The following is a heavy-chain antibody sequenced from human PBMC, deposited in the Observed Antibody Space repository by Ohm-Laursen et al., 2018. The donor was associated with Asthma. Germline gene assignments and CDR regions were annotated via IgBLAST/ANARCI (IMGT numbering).Heavy chain of an antibody. CDR3: TTAVSISRTYYYDSSGYPTPPVDY. Sequence: SLRLSCAASGFTFSSYIMNWVRQPPGKGLEWVGRIKSKTDGGTTDYAAPVKGRFTISRDDSKNALYLQMNSLKTEDTAVYYCTTAVSISRTYYYDSSGYPTPPVDYWGQGTLVTVSS. V-gene: IGHV3-15*01. CDR1: GFTFSSYI. J-gene: IGHJ4*02. CDR2: IKSKTDGGTT. D-gene: IGHD3-22*01.